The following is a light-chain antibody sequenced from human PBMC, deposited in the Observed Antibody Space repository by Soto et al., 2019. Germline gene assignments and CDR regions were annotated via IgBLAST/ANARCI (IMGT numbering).Light chain of an antibody. CDR2: AAS. J-gene: IGKJ1*01. CDR3: KQSYSIHRT. Sequence: DIQMTETSSALSGSVGDRGTITLSASQSISSYLNWYQQKPGTAPKLLIYAASGLQSGVPSRFSGSGSGTDFTLTISSLQPEDFATYYCKQSYSIHRTLSQGTKVDIK. V-gene: IGKV1-39*01. CDR1: QSISSY.